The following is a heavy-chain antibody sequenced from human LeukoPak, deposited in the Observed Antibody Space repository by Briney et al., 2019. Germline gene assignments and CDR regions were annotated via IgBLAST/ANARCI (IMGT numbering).Heavy chain of an antibody. CDR3: AIGWGFIAVTQGAFDI. CDR2: IYYSGST. D-gene: IGHD6-19*01. Sequence: PSETLSLTCTVSGCSISSYYWSWIRQPPGKGLEWIGYIYYSGSTNYNPSLKSRVTISVDTSKNQFSLKLSSVTAADTAVYYCAIGWGFIAVTQGAFDIWGQGTMVTVSS. J-gene: IGHJ3*02. V-gene: IGHV4-59*01. CDR1: GCSISSYY.